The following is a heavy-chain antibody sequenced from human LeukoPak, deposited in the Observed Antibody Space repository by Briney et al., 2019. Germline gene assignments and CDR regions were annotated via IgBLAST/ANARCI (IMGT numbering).Heavy chain of an antibody. J-gene: IGHJ6*04. CDR3: AELGITMIGGV. V-gene: IGHV3-48*03. CDR1: GFTFSSYE. CDR2: ISSSGSTI. Sequence: GGSLRLSCAASGFTFSSYEMNWVRQAPGKGLEWVSYISSSGSTIYYADSVKGRFTISRDNAKNSLYLQMNSLRAEDTAVYYWAELGITMIGGVWGKGTTVTISS. D-gene: IGHD3-10*02.